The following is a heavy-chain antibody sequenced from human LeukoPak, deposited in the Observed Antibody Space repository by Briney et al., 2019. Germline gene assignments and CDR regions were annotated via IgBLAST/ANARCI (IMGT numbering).Heavy chain of an antibody. Sequence: PSETLSLTCTVSGGSISSYYWSWIRQPPGKGLEWIGEINHSGSTNYNPSLKSRVTISVDTSKNQFSLKLSSVTAADTAVYYCARGPYETGYDFWSGYSVDYWGQGTLVTVSS. J-gene: IGHJ4*02. CDR1: GGSISSYY. CDR2: INHSGST. D-gene: IGHD3-3*01. V-gene: IGHV4-34*01. CDR3: ARGPYETGYDFWSGYSVDY.